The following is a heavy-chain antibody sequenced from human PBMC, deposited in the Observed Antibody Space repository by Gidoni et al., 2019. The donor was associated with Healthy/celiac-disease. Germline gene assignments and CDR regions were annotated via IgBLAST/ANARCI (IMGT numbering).Heavy chain of an antibody. J-gene: IGHJ4*02. V-gene: IGHV4-38-2*01. D-gene: IGHD1-7*01. CDR1: GYSLSSGYY. Sequence: QVQLQESGPGLVKPSETLSLTCAVSGYSLSSGYYWVWIRQPPGKGLEWIVTFYHSGRTYYNPSLKSRVTISVDTSKNQFSLKLTSVTAADTAVYYCARQYNWNYGEWYFDYWGQGTLITVSS. CDR2: FYHSGRT. CDR3: ARQYNWNYGEWYFDY.